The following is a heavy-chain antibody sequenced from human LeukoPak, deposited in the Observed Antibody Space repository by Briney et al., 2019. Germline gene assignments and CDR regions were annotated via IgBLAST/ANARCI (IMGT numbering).Heavy chain of an antibody. V-gene: IGHV3-23*01. CDR2: IDDNGGLT. J-gene: IGHJ6*03. Sequence: GGSLRLSCAASGVTFSNYAMNWVRQAPGEGLEWVSAIDDNGGLTASADSVKGRFSISRDNSKNTLYLQMNSLRDEDTAVYYCARDQGSLPVWFYYYMDVWGSGTTVTVSS. CDR3: ARDQGSLPVWFYYYMDV. D-gene: IGHD3-16*01. CDR1: GVTFSNYA.